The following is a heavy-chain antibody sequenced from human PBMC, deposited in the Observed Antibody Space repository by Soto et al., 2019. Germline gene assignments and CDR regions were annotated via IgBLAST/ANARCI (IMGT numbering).Heavy chain of an antibody. V-gene: IGHV3-30*18. CDR1: GFTFSSYG. Sequence: QVQLVESGGGVVQPGRSLRLSCAASGFTFSSYGMHWVRQAPGKGLEWVAVISYDGSNKYYADSVKGRFTISRDNSKNTLYLQMNSLXAEDTAVYYCAKDNFYDXLTGYYGGGYFQHWGQGTLVTVSS. D-gene: IGHD3-9*01. CDR3: AKDNFYDXLTGYYGGGYFQH. CDR2: ISYDGSNK. J-gene: IGHJ1*01.